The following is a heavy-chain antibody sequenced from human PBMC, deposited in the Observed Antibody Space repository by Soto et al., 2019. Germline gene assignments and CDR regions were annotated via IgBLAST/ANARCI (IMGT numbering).Heavy chain of an antibody. CDR1: GFTFSSYA. Sequence: GGSLRLSCAASGFTFSSYAMSWVRQAPGKGLEWVSAISGSGGSTYYADSVKGRFTNSRDNSKDTLYVQMTSLRAEDTAVYYCAKDLVYSSSFCYFDCWGQGTLVTVSS. D-gene: IGHD6-6*01. V-gene: IGHV3-23*01. J-gene: IGHJ4*02. CDR2: ISGSGGST. CDR3: AKDLVYSSSFCYFDC.